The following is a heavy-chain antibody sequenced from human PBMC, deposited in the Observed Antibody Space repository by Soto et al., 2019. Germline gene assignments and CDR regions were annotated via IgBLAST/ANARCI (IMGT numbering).Heavy chain of an antibody. Sequence: ASVKVSCKTSGYTFTGNYIHWVRQAPGQGLEWMGWLNPQSGGTNYAQKFQGRVTMTRDTSISTAYMGLTRLTSEDTAVYFCARSVVMVVVAPVSVLDYWAQGTLVTVSS. CDR2: LNPQSGGT. V-gene: IGHV1-2*02. D-gene: IGHD2-15*01. J-gene: IGHJ4*02. CDR3: ARSVVMVVVAPVSVLDY. CDR1: GYTFTGNY.